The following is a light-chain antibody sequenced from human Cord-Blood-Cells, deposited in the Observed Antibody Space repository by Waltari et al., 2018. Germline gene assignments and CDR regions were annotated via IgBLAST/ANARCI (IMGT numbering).Light chain of an antibody. Sequence: EIVLKQSQATLSLSPGERATLSCRASQSVSSYLAWYQQKPGQAPRLLIYDASNRATGIPARFSGSGSGTDFTLTISSLEPEDFAVYYCQQRSDWPRTFGQGTKVEIK. CDR3: QQRSDWPRT. CDR2: DAS. CDR1: QSVSSY. J-gene: IGKJ1*01. V-gene: IGKV3-11*01.